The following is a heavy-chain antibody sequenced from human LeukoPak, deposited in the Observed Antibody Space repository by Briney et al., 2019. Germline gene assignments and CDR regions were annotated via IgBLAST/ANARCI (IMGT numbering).Heavy chain of an antibody. V-gene: IGHV3-7*01. CDR3: ARVGMQLWSSYYFDY. CDR1: GITFRRHW. J-gene: IGHJ4*02. D-gene: IGHD5-18*01. CDR2: IDEDGGEK. Sequence: GGSLRLSCAASGITFRRHWMSWVRQAPGKGLEWVANIDEDGGEKNYVDSVKGRFTISRDNAKNSLYLQMNSLRAEDTTVYYCARVGMQLWSSYYFDYWGQGTLVTVSS.